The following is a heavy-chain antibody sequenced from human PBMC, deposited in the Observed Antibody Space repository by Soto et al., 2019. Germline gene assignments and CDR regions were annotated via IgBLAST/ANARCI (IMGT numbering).Heavy chain of an antibody. CDR1: GGTFSNYA. CDR3: ARVEAVAGLYNYHGLDV. D-gene: IGHD6-19*01. Sequence: QVQLVQSGAEVKKPGSSVKVSCKVSGGTFSNYAIDWVRLAPGHGLERMGGIVPIFGTTYFTQKFQGRATIIADDSTTTAYLEMSSLRSEDTAIYYCARVEAVAGLYNYHGLDVWGQGTAVTVSS. V-gene: IGHV1-69*12. CDR2: IVPIFGTT. J-gene: IGHJ6*02.